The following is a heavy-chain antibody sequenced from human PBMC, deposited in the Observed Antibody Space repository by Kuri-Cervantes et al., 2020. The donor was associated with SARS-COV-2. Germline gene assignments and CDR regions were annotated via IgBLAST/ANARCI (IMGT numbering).Heavy chain of an antibody. J-gene: IGHJ6*03. CDR2: INPSGGST. CDR3: ARGGWGSSWPLPSYYYMDV. CDR1: GYTFTSYY. V-gene: IGHV1-46*01. Sequence: ASVKVSCKASGYTFTSYYMHWVRQAPGQGLEWMGIINPSGGSTSYAQKFQGRVTMTRDTSTSTVYMELSSLRSEDTAVYYCARGGWGSSWPLPSYYYMDVWGKGITVTVSS. D-gene: IGHD6-13*01.